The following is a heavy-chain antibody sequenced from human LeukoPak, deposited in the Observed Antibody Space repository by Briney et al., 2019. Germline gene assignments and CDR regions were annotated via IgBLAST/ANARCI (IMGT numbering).Heavy chain of an antibody. Sequence: SETLSLTCTVSGCSISSYYWSWIRQPPGKGLEWIGYIYYGGSTNYNPSLKSRVTISVDTSKNQFSLKLSSVTAADTAVYYCARLSRGYSGYDPYRADYWGQGTLVTVSS. CDR2: IYYGGST. V-gene: IGHV4-59*08. J-gene: IGHJ4*02. CDR3: ARLSRGYSGYDPYRADY. CDR1: GCSISSYY. D-gene: IGHD5-12*01.